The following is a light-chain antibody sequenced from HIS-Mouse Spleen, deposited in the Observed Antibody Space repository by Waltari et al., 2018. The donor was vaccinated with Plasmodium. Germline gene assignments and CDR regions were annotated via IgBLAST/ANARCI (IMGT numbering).Light chain of an antibody. CDR3: YSTDSSGNHRV. CDR1: ALPKKY. Sequence: SYELTQPPSVSMSPGQTARITCSGAALPKKYAYWYQQKSGQAPVLVSYEDSKRPSGIPGGFSGSSSGTMATLTISGAQVEDEADYYCYSTDSSGNHRVFGGGTKLTVL. V-gene: IGLV3-10*01. J-gene: IGLJ3*02. CDR2: EDS.